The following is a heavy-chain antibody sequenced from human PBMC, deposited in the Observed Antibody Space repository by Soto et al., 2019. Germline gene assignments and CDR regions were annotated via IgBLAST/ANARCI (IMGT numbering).Heavy chain of an antibody. CDR3: AHASSVAGRNWYFGV. D-gene: IGHD6-19*01. Sequence: QITLKESGPTVVKPTQTLTLTCTFSGFSVSTTGVGVSWIRQPPGKALEWLALIYWDDSTLYSPSLRSRLTITSYTSKNQVLLTMTNVAPEDTATYFCAHASSVAGRNWYFGVWGRGTMVTVAS. J-gene: IGHJ2*01. V-gene: IGHV2-5*02. CDR2: IYWDDST. CDR1: GFSVSTTGVG.